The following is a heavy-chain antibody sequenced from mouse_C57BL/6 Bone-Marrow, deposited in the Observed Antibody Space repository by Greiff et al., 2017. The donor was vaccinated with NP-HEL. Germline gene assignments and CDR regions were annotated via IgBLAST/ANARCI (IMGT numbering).Heavy chain of an antibody. CDR3: ARGPIYYDYFDY. CDR2: INPNNGGT. CDR1: GYTFTDYN. V-gene: IGHV1-22*01. J-gene: IGHJ2*01. D-gene: IGHD2-1*01. Sequence: SGPELVKPGASVKMSCKASGYTFTDYNMHWVKQSHGKSLEWIGYINPNNGGTSYNQKFKGKATLTVNKSSSTAYMELRSLTSEDSAVYYCARGPIYYDYFDYWGQGTTLTVSS.